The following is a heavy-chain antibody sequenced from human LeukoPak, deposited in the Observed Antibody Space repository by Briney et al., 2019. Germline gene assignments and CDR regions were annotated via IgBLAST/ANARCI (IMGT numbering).Heavy chain of an antibody. CDR3: ARASMVRGVID. V-gene: IGHV4-59*01. J-gene: IGHJ4*02. CDR1: GGSIGTYY. D-gene: IGHD3-10*01. CDR2: IYHSGST. Sequence: SETLSLTCTVSGGSIGTYYWSWLRQSPVKGLEWIGYIYHSGSTNYNPSLKSRGTISVDTSKNQFSLKVSSVTAADTAVYYCARASMVRGVIDWGQGTLVTVSS.